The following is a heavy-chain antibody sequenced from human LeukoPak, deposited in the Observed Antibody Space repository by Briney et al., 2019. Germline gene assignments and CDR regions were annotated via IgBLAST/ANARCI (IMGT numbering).Heavy chain of an antibody. CDR2: INPNSGGT. CDR3: ARSNYYESSGDDAFDI. D-gene: IGHD3-22*01. J-gene: IGHJ3*02. CDR1: GYTFTGYY. Sequence: ASVTVSCKASGYTFTGYYMHWVRQAPGQGLEWMGWINPNSGGTNYAQKFQGRVTMTRDTSITTAYMELSRLRYDDTAVYYCARSNYYESSGDDAFDIWGQGTIVTVSS. V-gene: IGHV1-2*02.